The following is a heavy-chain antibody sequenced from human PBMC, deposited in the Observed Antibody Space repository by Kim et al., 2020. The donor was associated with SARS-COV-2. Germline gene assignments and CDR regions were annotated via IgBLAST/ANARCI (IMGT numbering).Heavy chain of an antibody. CDR1: GFTFSDHY. CDR2: TRNKANSYTT. J-gene: IGHJ3*02. D-gene: IGHD3-22*01. CDR3: ASLTTYYYDSSGYRDAFDI. V-gene: IGHV3-72*01. Sequence: GGSLRLSCAASGFTFSDHYMDWVRQAPGKGLEWVGRTRNKANSYTTEYAASVKGRFTISRDDSKNSLYLQMNSLKTEDTAVYYCASLTTYYYDSSGYRDAFDIWGQGTMVTVSS.